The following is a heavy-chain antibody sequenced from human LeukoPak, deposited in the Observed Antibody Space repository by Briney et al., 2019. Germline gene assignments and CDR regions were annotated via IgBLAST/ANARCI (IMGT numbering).Heavy chain of an antibody. D-gene: IGHD4-17*01. V-gene: IGHV1-69*06. CDR3: ATAPHGDYYLDY. CDR1: GGTFSSYA. Sequence: SVKVSCKASGGTFSSYAISWVRQAPGQGLEWMGGIIPIFGTANYAQKFQGRVTITADKSTSTAYMELSSLRSEDTAVYYCATAPHGDYYLDYWGQGTLVTVSS. CDR2: IIPIFGTA. J-gene: IGHJ4*02.